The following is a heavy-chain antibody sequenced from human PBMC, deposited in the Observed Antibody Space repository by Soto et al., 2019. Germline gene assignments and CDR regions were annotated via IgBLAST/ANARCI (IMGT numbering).Heavy chain of an antibody. CDR3: ARDGSSGSYYKNYFDP. D-gene: IGHD3-22*01. V-gene: IGHV4-31*03. CDR1: GDSCMGLFSY. J-gene: IGHJ5*02. Sequence: SGTLSLTCTFSGDSCMGLFSYWSWSRQQPGKGLGWIVYINSNGNASYSPSLESRATISVDTSKNQFFLRLTTMTAADTAVYYCARDGSSGSYYKNYFDPWGQG. CDR2: INSNGNA.